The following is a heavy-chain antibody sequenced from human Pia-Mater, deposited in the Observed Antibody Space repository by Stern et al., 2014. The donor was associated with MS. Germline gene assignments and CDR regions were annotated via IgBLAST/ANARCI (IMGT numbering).Heavy chain of an antibody. V-gene: IGHV3-30*18. CDR2: ISYDGKNQ. Sequence: QVQLVESGGGVVQPGTSLRLSCAASGFSFYTHGMHWVRQAPGKGLEWVAFISYDGKNQYYADSVGGRFTISRDNPKKTLSLQLDSLRVEDTAVYHCAKDLSYTWSFDYWGQGTLLAVSS. CDR3: AKDLSYTWSFDY. J-gene: IGHJ4*02. CDR1: GFSFYTHG. D-gene: IGHD1-26*01.